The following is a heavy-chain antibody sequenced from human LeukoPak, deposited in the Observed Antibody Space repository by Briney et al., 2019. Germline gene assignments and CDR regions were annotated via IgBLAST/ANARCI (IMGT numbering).Heavy chain of an antibody. V-gene: IGHV4-31*03. D-gene: IGHD3-10*01. CDR2: IYYSGST. J-gene: IGHJ5*02. Sequence: SETLSLTCTVSGGSISSGGYYWSWIRQHPGKGLEWIGYIYYSGSTYYNPSLKSRVTISVDTSKNQFSLKLSSVTAADTAVYYCARDRSNWFDPWGQGTLVTVSS. CDR3: ARDRSNWFDP. CDR1: GGSISSGGYY.